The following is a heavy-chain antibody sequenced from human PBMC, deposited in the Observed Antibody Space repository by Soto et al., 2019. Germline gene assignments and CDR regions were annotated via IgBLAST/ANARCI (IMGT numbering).Heavy chain of an antibody. J-gene: IGHJ3*02. Sequence: ASVKVSCKASGYTFTSYYMHWVRQAPGQGLEWMGIINPSGGSTSYAQKFQGRVTMTRDTSTSTAYMELRSLRSDDTAVYYCAREIWSTDDAFDIWGQGTMVTVSS. CDR3: AREIWSTDDAFDI. D-gene: IGHD4-17*01. CDR1: GYTFTSYY. CDR2: INPSGGST. V-gene: IGHV1-46*01.